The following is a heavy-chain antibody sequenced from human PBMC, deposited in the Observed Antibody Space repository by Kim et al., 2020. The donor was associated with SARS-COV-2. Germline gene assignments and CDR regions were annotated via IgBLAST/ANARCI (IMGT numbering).Heavy chain of an antibody. J-gene: IGHJ6*02. D-gene: IGHD1-1*01. CDR3: ASPTGRYYYYAMDV. V-gene: IGHV3-11*01. Sequence: AYSVNGRFTLSRDNTRNSLYLQMNNLRAEDTAVYYCASPTGRYYYYAMDVWGQGTTVTVSS.